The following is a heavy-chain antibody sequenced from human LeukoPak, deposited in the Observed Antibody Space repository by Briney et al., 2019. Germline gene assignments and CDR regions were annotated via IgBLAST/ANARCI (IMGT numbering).Heavy chain of an antibody. CDR1: GFTFSSYN. CDR3: EGYSNSGSYPD. CDR2: ISSSSTTI. V-gene: IGHV3-48*01. D-gene: IGHD3-10*01. J-gene: IGHJ4*02. Sequence: PGRSLRLSCAASGFTFSSYNMKWVRQAPGKGLEWISCISSSSTTIYYADSVKGRFTISRDNSKNTLYLQMNSLRAEDTAVYYCEGYSNSGSYPDWGQGTLVTVAS.